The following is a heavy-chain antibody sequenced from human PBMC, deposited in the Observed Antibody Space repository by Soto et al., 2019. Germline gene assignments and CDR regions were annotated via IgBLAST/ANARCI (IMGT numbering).Heavy chain of an antibody. J-gene: IGHJ3*02. CDR3: ASGVAVDSDAFAI. Sequence: HGESLKISCEVSGYTLTNYWIAWVRQMPGKGLEWMGIIYPGDSDTRYSPSFQGQVTISADKSISTAYLQWSSLKASDTAMYYCASGVAVDSDAFAISGQGTLVPVSS. CDR1: GYTLTNYW. D-gene: IGHD3-3*01. CDR2: IYPGDSDT. V-gene: IGHV5-51*01.